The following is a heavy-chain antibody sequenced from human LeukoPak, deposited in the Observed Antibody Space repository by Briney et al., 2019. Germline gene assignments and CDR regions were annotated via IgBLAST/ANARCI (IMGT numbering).Heavy chain of an antibody. CDR2: IYYSGST. V-gene: IGHV4-39*07. D-gene: IGHD3-10*01. CDR1: GGSISSSSYY. CDR3: GRDELGGFNAFDI. J-gene: IGHJ3*02. Sequence: PSETLSLTCTVSGGSISSSSYYWGWIRQPPGKGLEWIGSIYYSGSTYYNPSLKSRVTISVDTSKNQFSLKLSSVTAADTAVYYCGRDELGGFNAFDIWGQGTMVTVSS.